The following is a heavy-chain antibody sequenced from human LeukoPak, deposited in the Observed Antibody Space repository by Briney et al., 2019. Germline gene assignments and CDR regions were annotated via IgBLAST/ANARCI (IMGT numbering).Heavy chain of an antibody. V-gene: IGHV1-69*05. D-gene: IGHD3-22*01. CDR2: IIPIFGTA. Sequence: SVKVSCKASGGTFSSYAISWVRQAPGQGLEWMGGIIPIFGTANYAQKFQGRVTITTDESTGTAYMELSSLRSEDTAVYYCARGLWITMIVVVFDYWGQGTLVTVSS. J-gene: IGHJ4*02. CDR3: ARGLWITMIVVVFDY. CDR1: GGTFSSYA.